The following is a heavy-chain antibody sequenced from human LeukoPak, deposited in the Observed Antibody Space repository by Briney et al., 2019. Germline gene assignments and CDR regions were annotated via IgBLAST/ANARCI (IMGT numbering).Heavy chain of an antibody. CDR3: AHSAPGLDY. CDR2: ISSSGTTI. V-gene: IGHV3-48*03. Sequence: GGSLRLSCAASGFTFSSYAMNWVRQAPGEGLEWISDISSSGTTIYYADSVKGRFTISRDNAKNSLYLQMNSLRAEDTAVYYCAHSAPGLDYWGQGTLVTVSS. D-gene: IGHD6-13*01. CDR1: GFTFSSYA. J-gene: IGHJ4*02.